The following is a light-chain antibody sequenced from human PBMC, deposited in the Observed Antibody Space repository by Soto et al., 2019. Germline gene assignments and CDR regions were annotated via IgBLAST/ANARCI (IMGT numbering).Light chain of an antibody. V-gene: IGKV1-9*01. CDR2: AAS. CDR3: RQFNSFPNT. Sequence: DIQLTQSPSLLSASVGDRVTITCRASQDINEYLAWYQQKPGQAPKVVIYAASTLPTGVPARFSGSGSGTEFSLTINSLQPEDFATYYCRQFNSFPNTFGQGT. CDR1: QDINEY. J-gene: IGKJ2*01.